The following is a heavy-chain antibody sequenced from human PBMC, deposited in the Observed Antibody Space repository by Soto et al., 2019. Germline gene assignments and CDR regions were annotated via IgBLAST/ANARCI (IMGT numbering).Heavy chain of an antibody. D-gene: IGHD3-10*01. J-gene: IGHJ5*02. CDR1: GYTFTGYY. V-gene: IGHV1-2*02. CDR3: ARVRTSGQLLSFDP. CDR2: INPNNGGT. Sequence: GAAVKVSCKASGYTFTGYYLHWVRQAPGQGLEWMGWINPNNGGTNYAQKFQGRVTMTLYMSITTAYMELTRLTIDDTAVYYCARVRTSGQLLSFDPWGQGTLVTVSS.